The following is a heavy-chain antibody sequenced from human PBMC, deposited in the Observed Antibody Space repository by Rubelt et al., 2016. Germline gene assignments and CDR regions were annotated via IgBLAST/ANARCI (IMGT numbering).Heavy chain of an antibody. V-gene: IGHV4-39*01. CDR3: ARIGRSTMIVAPGAFDI. J-gene: IGHJ3*02. Sequence: QLQLQESGPGLVKPSETLSLTCTVSGGSISSSSYYWGWIRQPPGKGLEWIGSIYYSGSTYYNPSLKSRVTISVDTSKSQFSLKLSVVNAADTAGYYCARIGRSTMIVAPGAFDIWGQGTMVTVSS. CDR2: IYYSGST. CDR1: GGSISSSSYY. D-gene: IGHD3-22*01.